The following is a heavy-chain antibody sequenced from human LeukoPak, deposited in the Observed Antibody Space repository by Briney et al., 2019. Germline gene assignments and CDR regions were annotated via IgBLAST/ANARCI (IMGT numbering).Heavy chain of an antibody. V-gene: IGHV3-7*05. CDR3: ARGGAYDTHGVLDY. Sequence: GGSLRLSCAASGFTFSSFWMSWVRQAPGKGLEWVANIKQDGSEKYYVDSVKGRFTISRDNSKNTLYLQMSSLRAEDTALYYCARGGAYDTHGVLDYWGQGALVTVSS. J-gene: IGHJ4*02. CDR2: IKQDGSEK. D-gene: IGHD3-9*01. CDR1: GFTFSSFW.